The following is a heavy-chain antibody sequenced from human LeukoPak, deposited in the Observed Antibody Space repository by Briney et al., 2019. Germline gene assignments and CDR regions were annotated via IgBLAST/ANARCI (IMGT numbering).Heavy chain of an antibody. CDR2: IYHSGST. CDR3: ARTYYYGSGRYFDY. J-gene: IGHJ4*02. CDR1: GYSISSGYY. V-gene: IGHV4-38-2*02. D-gene: IGHD3-10*01. Sequence: PSETLSFTCTVSGYSISSGYYWGWIRQPPGKGLDWIGYIYHSGSTNYNPSLKSRFTISLDTSKNQFSLKLSSVTAADTAVYYCARTYYYGSGRYFDYWGQGTLVTVSS.